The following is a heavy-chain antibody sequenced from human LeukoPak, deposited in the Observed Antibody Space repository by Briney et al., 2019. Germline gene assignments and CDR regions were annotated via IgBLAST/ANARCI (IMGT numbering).Heavy chain of an antibody. J-gene: IGHJ4*02. CDR3: AADGTD. Sequence: ASVKVSCKASGGTFNSYATNWVRQAPGQGLEWMGGIIPRLGTTKYIEKFQGRITITTDESTTTAYMELTSLRSEDTAVYYCAADGTDWGQGTLVTVSS. CDR2: IIPRLGTT. V-gene: IGHV1-69*05. CDR1: GGTFNSYA.